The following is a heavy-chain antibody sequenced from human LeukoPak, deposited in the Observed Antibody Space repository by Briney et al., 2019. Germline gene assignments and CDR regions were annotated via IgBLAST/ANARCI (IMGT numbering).Heavy chain of an antibody. J-gene: IGHJ4*02. V-gene: IGHV3-48*04. CDR3: AKGTTGHYHDRSGYWYYFDQ. D-gene: IGHD3-22*01. CDR2: ISSSSSTI. Sequence: GGSLRLSCAASGFTFSSYSMNWVRQAPGKGLEWVSYISSSSSTIYYADSVKGRFTISRDNAKNSLYLQMNSLRAEDTAVYYCAKGTTGHYHDRSGYWYYFDQWGQGSLVTVSS. CDR1: GFTFSSYS.